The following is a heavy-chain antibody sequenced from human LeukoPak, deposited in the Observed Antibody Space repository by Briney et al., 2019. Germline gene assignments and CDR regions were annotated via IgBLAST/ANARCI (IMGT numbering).Heavy chain of an antibody. V-gene: IGHV3-7*01. CDR2: IKTDSREK. CDR3: VQDYVWGTYDPDY. Sequence: HPWGSLTLTCAASGFTFSSYWLSWFRQLPARGLEWLGKIKTDSREKYYLDSVRGRFTISRDNAKNSLFLQMNSLRAEDTAVYYCVQDYVWGTYDPDYWGQGTLVTVTS. D-gene: IGHD3-16*01. CDR1: GFTFSSYW. J-gene: IGHJ4*02.